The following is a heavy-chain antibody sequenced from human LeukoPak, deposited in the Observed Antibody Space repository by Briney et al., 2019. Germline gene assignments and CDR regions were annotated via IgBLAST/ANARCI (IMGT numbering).Heavy chain of an antibody. D-gene: IGHD4-23*01. CDR1: RFTFSSYW. CDR2: IASDGSST. V-gene: IGHV3-74*01. CDR3: ARGRPHGNDY. J-gene: IGHJ4*02. Sequence: GGSLRLSCAASRFTFSSYWMNWVRQAPGKGLVWVSRIASDGSSTTYADSVKGRFSISRDNAKNTLYLQMNSLRVEDTAVYYCARGRPHGNDYWGQGTPVTVSS.